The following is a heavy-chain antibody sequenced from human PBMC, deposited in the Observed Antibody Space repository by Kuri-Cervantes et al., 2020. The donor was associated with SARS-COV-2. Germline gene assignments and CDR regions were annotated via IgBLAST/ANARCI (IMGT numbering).Heavy chain of an antibody. D-gene: IGHD3-22*01. CDR2: INPSGGST. CDR3: ARDVFSAYYYDSSGPTPGMW. V-gene: IGHV1-46*01. Sequence: ASVKVSCKESGYTLTSYYMHWVRQAPGQGLEWMGIINPSGGSTSYAQKFQGRVTMTRDTSTSTVCMELSSLRSEDTAVYYCARDVFSAYYYDSSGPTPGMWWGQGTLVTVSS. J-gene: IGHJ4*02. CDR1: GYTLTSYY.